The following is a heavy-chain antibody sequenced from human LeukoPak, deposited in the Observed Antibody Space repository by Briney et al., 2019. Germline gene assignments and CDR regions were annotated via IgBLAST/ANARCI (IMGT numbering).Heavy chain of an antibody. Sequence: GGSLRLSCAASGFTFSDYAMHWVRQAPGKGLEWVAVISKDGSDKYHPGSVRGRFTISRDNSKNTIYLQMDSLRAEDTAIYYCARDYWWNYDYWGQGTLVTVSS. V-gene: IGHV3-30-3*01. J-gene: IGHJ4*02. CDR1: GFTFSDYA. D-gene: IGHD1-7*01. CDR2: ISKDGSDK. CDR3: ARDYWWNYDY.